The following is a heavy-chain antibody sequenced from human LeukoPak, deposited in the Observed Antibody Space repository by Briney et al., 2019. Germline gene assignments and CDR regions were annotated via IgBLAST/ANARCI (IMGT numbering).Heavy chain of an antibody. CDR1: GFTFSSYA. Sequence: QPGGSLRLSCAASGFTFSSYAMSWVRQAPGKGLEWVSVISDSGGTTYYADSVRGRFTISRDNSKNTLYLQMNSLRAEDTAVYYCATKLVVVAAIDYWGQGTLVTVSS. V-gene: IGHV3-23*01. J-gene: IGHJ4*02. D-gene: IGHD2-15*01. CDR2: ISDSGGTT. CDR3: ATKLVVVAAIDY.